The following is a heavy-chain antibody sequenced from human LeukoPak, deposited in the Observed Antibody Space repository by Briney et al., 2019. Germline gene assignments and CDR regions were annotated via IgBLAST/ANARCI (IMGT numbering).Heavy chain of an antibody. Sequence: PGGPLRLSFAASGFTFSSYWMHWVRQAPGKGLVWISRINTDESSTSYADSVKGRFTISRDNAKNTLYLQMNSLRAEDTAVYYCAREAIVGATTDAFDIWGQGTMVTVSS. V-gene: IGHV3-74*01. CDR3: AREAIVGATTDAFDI. D-gene: IGHD1-26*01. CDR2: INTDESST. CDR1: GFTFSSYW. J-gene: IGHJ3*02.